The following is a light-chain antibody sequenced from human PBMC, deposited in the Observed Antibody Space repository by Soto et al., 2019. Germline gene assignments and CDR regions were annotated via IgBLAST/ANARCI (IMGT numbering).Light chain of an antibody. J-gene: IGKJ1*01. CDR2: AAS. Sequence: DIQMTQSPSSLSASVVDIVTITFRASQSISSYLNWYQQKPGKAPKLLIYAASSLQSGVPSRFSGSGSGTDFTLTISSLQPEDFATYYCQQSYSTPRTFGQGTKV. CDR3: QQSYSTPRT. V-gene: IGKV1-39*01. CDR1: QSISSY.